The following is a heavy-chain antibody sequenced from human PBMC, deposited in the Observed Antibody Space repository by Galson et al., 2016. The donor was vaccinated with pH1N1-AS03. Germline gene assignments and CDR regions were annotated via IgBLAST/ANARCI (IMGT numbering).Heavy chain of an antibody. V-gene: IGHV4-59*08. J-gene: IGHJ4*02. D-gene: IGHD4-17*01. CDR3: ARFPDYGDDVGY. CDR2: IFYNGTT. CDR1: GGPISSYY. Sequence: SETLSLTCTVSGGPISSYYWSWIRQPPGKRLEWIGYIFYNGTTNYNPSLKSRVTISVDTSKNQFSLKLTSVTAADTAVYYCARFPDYGDDVGYWGQGTLVTVTS.